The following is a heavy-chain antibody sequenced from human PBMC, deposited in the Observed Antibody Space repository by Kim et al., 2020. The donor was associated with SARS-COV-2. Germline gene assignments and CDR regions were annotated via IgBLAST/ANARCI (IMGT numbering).Heavy chain of an antibody. V-gene: IGHV4-4*09. Sequence: TNYNPSFKSRVTISLDTSKNQFSLKLSSVTAADTAVYYCAKSYNSGWFDYWGQGTLVTVSS. D-gene: IGHD6-19*01. CDR3: AKSYNSGWFDY. CDR2: T. J-gene: IGHJ4*02.